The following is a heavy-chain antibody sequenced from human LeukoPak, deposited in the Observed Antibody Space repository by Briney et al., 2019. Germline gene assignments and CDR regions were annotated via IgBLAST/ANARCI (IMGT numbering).Heavy chain of an antibody. CDR2: IRDSGTT. V-gene: IGHV3-48*01. J-gene: IGHJ4*02. D-gene: IGHD2-21*02. CDR3: ARDHDFAFDN. Sequence: GESLKISCKGSGYTFTNYWIGWVRQAPGKGLEWISHIRDSGTTDYADSVKGRFTISRDNAKSSLYLQLSSLRAEDTAVYYCARDHDFAFDNWGQGTLVTVSS. CDR1: GYTFTNYW.